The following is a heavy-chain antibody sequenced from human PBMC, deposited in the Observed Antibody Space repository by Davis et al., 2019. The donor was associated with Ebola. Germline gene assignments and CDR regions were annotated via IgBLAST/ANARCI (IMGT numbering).Heavy chain of an antibody. Sequence: AASVKVSCKASGGTFSSYAISWVRQAPGQGLEWMGGIIPIFGTANYARKFQGRVTITADESTSTAYMELSSLRSEETAVYYCARDRYYDSRGSLSDYWGQGTLVTVSS. J-gene: IGHJ4*02. CDR1: GGTFSSYA. V-gene: IGHV1-69*13. CDR3: ARDRYYDSRGSLSDY. D-gene: IGHD3-22*01. CDR2: IIPIFGTA.